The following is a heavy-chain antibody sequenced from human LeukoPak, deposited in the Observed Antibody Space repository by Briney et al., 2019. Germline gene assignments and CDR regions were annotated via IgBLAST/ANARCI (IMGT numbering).Heavy chain of an antibody. J-gene: IGHJ4*02. D-gene: IGHD3-9*01. CDR2: ISAYNGNT. CDR1: GYTFTSYG. Sequence: ASVKVSCKASGYTFTSYGISWMRQAPGQGLEWMGWISAYNGNTNYAQKLQGRVTMTTDTSTSTAYMELRSLRSDDTAVYYCARVLRGAYYDILTGRADYWGQGTLVTVSS. CDR3: ARVLRGAYYDILTGRADY. V-gene: IGHV1-18*01.